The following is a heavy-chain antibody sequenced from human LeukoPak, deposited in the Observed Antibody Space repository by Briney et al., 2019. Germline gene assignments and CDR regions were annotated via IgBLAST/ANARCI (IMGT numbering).Heavy chain of an antibody. CDR2: IYHSGST. CDR1: GGSISSGGYS. Sequence: KPSQTLSLTCAVSGGSISSGGYSWSWIRQPPGKGLEWIGYIYHSGSTYYNPSLKSRVTISVDRSKNQFSLKLSSVTAADTAVYYCVRGDGMDVWGQGTTVTVSS. CDR3: VRGDGMDV. V-gene: IGHV4-30-2*01. J-gene: IGHJ6*02.